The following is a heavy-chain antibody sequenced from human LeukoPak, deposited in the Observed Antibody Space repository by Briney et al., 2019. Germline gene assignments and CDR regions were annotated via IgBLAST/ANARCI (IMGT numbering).Heavy chain of an antibody. V-gene: IGHV4-30-2*01. CDR1: GGSISSGGYS. CDR2: ISHNGST. J-gene: IGHJ5*02. D-gene: IGHD4-17*01. Sequence: PSETLSLTCAVPGGSISSGGYSWSWIRQPPGKGLEWIGYISHNGSTYYNPSLKSRVTISVDRSKNQFSLKLSSVTAADAAMYYCARGRDYGDYARFDPWGQGTLVTVSS. CDR3: ARGRDYGDYARFDP.